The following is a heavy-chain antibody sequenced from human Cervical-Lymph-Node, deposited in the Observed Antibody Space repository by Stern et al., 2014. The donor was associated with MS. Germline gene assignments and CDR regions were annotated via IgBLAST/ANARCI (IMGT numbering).Heavy chain of an antibody. CDR3: ARVGIAGPDDFDY. Sequence: QVQLVQSGAEVKKPGGSVKVSCKASGYIFTAYYMHWGRQDPRQGLELMGRIHPNRGGKNYAQQFQGRITMTRDTSIRTGYMELSSLRSDDTAVYYCARVGIAGPDDFDYWGQGTLVTVSS. CDR1: GYIFTAYY. J-gene: IGHJ4*02. CDR2: IHPNRGGK. V-gene: IGHV1-2*06. D-gene: IGHD6-13*01.